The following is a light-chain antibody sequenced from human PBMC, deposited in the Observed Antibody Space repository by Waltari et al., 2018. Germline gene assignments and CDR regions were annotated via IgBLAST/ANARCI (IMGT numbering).Light chain of an antibody. Sequence: DIVMTQSPDSLAVSLGERAPINCKSSQSVLYSSNNKNYLAWYQQKPGQPPKLLIYWASTRESGVPDRFSGSGSGRDFTLTISSLQAEDVAVYYCQQYHTTPRTFGQGTKVEIK. J-gene: IGKJ1*01. CDR1: QSVLYSSNNKNY. CDR2: WAS. CDR3: QQYHTTPRT. V-gene: IGKV4-1*01.